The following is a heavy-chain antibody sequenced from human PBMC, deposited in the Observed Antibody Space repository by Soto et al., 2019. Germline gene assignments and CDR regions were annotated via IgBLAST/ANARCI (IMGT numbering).Heavy chain of an antibody. CDR1: GGSISSYY. J-gene: IGHJ6*02. D-gene: IGHD3-10*01. Sequence: SETLSLTCTVSGGSISSYYWSWIRQPPGKGLEWIGYIYYSGSTNYNPSLKSRVTISVDTSKNQFSLKLSSVTAADTAVYYCARGATVLLWFGESTPGYYGMDVWGQGTTVTVSS. CDR2: IYYSGST. CDR3: ARGATVLLWFGESTPGYYGMDV. V-gene: IGHV4-59*01.